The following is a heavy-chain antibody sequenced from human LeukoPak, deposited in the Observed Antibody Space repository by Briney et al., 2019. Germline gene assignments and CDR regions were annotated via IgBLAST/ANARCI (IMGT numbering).Heavy chain of an antibody. CDR1: GGTFSSYA. Sequence: ASVKVSCKASGGTFSSYAISWVRQAPGQGLEWMGGIIPIFGTANYAQKFQGRVTITADKSTSTAYMELSSLRSEDTAVYYCARGRSIAAADFDYWGQGTLVTVSP. CDR2: IIPIFGTA. D-gene: IGHD6-13*01. V-gene: IGHV1-69*06. CDR3: ARGRSIAAADFDY. J-gene: IGHJ4*02.